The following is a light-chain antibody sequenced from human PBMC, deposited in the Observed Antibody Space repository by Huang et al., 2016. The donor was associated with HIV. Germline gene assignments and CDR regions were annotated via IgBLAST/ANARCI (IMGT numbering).Light chain of an antibody. J-gene: IGKJ5*01. CDR2: DTS. V-gene: IGKV3-11*01. CDR1: QSVDNY. Sequence: EIVLTQSLATLSLSPGERATLSCRTSQSVDNYLVWYQQRPGQAPRLLIYDTSYRAAGIPARFSGSGSGTDFTLTMSSLEPEDFAVYFCQQRSKWPITFGQGTRLEIK. CDR3: QQRSKWPIT.